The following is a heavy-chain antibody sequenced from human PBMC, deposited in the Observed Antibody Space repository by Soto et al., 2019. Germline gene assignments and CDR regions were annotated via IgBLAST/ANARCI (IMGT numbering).Heavy chain of an antibody. J-gene: IGHJ5*02. CDR1: GFTVSNYH. CDR2: IYTAGSA. CDR3: VRNSPTAPGGT. V-gene: IGHV3-66*01. Sequence: PGGSLRLSCAASGFTVSNYHMNWVRRAPGKGLEWVSVIYTAGSADFADSVKGRFSISRDDSKNTLYLQMSSLRAEDTAVYYCVRNSPTAPGGTWGQGTLVTVSS. D-gene: IGHD2-15*01.